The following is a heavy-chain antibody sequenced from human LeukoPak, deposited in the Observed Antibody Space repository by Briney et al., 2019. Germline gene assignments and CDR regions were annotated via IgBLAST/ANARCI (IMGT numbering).Heavy chain of an antibody. CDR2: ISSSSSTI. Sequence: GGSLGLSCAASGFTFSSYSMNWVRQAPGKGLEWVSYISSSSSTIYYADSVKGRFTISRDNAKNSLYLQMNSLRAEDTAVYYCARDRLTGVLDYWGQGTLVTVSS. D-gene: IGHD3-10*01. V-gene: IGHV3-48*01. CDR3: ARDRLTGVLDY. J-gene: IGHJ4*02. CDR1: GFTFSSYS.